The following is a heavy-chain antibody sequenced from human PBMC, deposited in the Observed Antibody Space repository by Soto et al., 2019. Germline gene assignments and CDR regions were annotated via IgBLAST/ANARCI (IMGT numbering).Heavy chain of an antibody. CDR2: ISGSGGST. Sequence: GGSLRLSCAASGFTFSSYAMSWVRQAPGKGLEWVSAISGSGGSTYYADSVKGRFTISRDNSKNTLYLQMNSLRAEDTAVYYCARTVQGVEWREYGMDVWGQGTTVTVSS. CDR3: ARTVQGVEWREYGMDV. D-gene: IGHD3-3*01. CDR1: GFTFSSYA. V-gene: IGHV3-23*01. J-gene: IGHJ6*02.